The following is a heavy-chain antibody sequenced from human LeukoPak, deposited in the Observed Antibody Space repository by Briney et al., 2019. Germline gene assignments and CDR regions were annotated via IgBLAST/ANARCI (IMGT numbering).Heavy chain of an antibody. V-gene: IGHV3-49*04. CDR2: IRTETYGGTT. D-gene: IGHD4-23*01. J-gene: IGHJ4*02. CDR3: TRDYGGNSDRGY. CDR1: GFSFGDYA. Sequence: GGSLRLSCTVFGFSFGDYALSWVRQAPGQGLEWIGFIRTETYGGTTEYVPSVRGRFTIFRDDSKSIAYLQMNSLKTEDTAVYYCTRDYGGNSDRGYWGQGILVTVSS.